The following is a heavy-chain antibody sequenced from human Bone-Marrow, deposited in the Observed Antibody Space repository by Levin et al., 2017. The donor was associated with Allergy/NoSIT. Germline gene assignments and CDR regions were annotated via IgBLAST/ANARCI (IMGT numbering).Heavy chain of an antibody. J-gene: IGHJ5*02. Sequence: GESLKISCAASGFTFSSSWMHWVRQAPGKGLVWVSRVKSDGSDTNYADSVKGRFTISRDNAKNTLYLQMNSLRVEDTAVYYCARSVVDSGRCRFDPWGQGTLVTVSS. CDR3: ARSVVDSGRCRFDP. CDR2: VKSDGSDT. CDR1: GFTFSSSW. V-gene: IGHV3-74*01. D-gene: IGHD1-26*01.